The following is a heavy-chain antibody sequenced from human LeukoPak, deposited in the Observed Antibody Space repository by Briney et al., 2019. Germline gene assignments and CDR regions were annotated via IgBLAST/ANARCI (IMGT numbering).Heavy chain of an antibody. D-gene: IGHD3-3*01. CDR2: IDWDDDK. Sequence: SGPALVKPTQTLTLTCTFSGFSLSTSGMRVSWIGQPPGKALEWLARIDWDDDKFYSTSLKTRLTISKDTSKNQVVLTMTNMDPVDTATYYCARNFGYYDFWSGYYLGSGYFDYWGQGTLVTVSS. CDR3: ARNFGYYDFWSGYYLGSGYFDY. V-gene: IGHV2-70*04. CDR1: GFSLSTSGMR. J-gene: IGHJ4*02.